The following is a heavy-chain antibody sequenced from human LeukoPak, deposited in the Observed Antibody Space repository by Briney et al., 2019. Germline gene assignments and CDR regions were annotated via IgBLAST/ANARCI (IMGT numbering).Heavy chain of an antibody. V-gene: IGHV4-30-2*01. CDR2: IYHSGST. D-gene: IGHD4-17*01. J-gene: IGHJ5*02. Sequence: PSQTLSLTCIVSGGSISSGGYYWSWIRQHPGKGLEWIGYIYHSGSTYYNPSLKSRVTISVDRSKNQFSLKLSSVTAADTAVYYCARESAYGDTGGYNWFDPWGQGTLVTVSS. CDR1: GGSISSGGYY. CDR3: ARESAYGDTGGYNWFDP.